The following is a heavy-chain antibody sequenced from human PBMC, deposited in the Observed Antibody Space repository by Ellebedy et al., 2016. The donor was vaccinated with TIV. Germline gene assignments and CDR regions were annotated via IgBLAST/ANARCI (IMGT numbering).Heavy chain of an antibody. Sequence: PGGSLRLSCAASGFTVSSNEMSWVRQAPGKGLEWVSSISGGSTYYADSVKGRFTISRDNSKNTLFLQMSSLRAEDTAVYFCARRSTDFAFDSWGQGTLVTVSS. D-gene: IGHD3/OR15-3a*01. CDR2: ISGGST. J-gene: IGHJ4*02. V-gene: IGHV3-38-3*01. CDR1: GFTVSSNE. CDR3: ARRSTDFAFDS.